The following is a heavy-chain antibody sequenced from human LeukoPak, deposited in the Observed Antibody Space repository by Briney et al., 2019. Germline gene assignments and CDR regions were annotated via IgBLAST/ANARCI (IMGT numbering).Heavy chain of an antibody. CDR3: ARGFMVRGVKGNYFDY. D-gene: IGHD3-10*01. CDR2: INHSGST. V-gene: IGHV4-34*01. J-gene: IGHJ4*02. Sequence: SETLSLTCAVYGGSFSGYYWSWIRQPPGKGLEWIGEINHSGSTNYNPSLKSRVTISVDTSKNQFSLKLSSVTAADTAVYYCARGFMVRGVKGNYFDYWGQGTLVTVSS. CDR1: GGSFSGYY.